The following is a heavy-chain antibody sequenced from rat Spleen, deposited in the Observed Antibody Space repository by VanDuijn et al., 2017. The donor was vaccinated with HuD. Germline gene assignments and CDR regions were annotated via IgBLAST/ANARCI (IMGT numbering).Heavy chain of an antibody. CDR1: GLSFSNYD. CDR2: ITSGSNNS. J-gene: IGHJ3*01. Sequence: EVQLVESGGGLVQPGRSMKLSCAASGLSFSNYDMAWVRQAPKKGLEWVATITSGSNNSYYPDSVKGRFTISRDNAKNTLYLQMDSLRSEDTATYYCANAEFGVGWFAYWGQGTLVTVSS. V-gene: IGHV5-25*01. CDR3: ANAEFGVGWFAY. D-gene: IGHD4-3*01.